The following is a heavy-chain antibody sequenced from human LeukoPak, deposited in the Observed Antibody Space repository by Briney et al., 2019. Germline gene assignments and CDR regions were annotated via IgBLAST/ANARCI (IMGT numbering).Heavy chain of an antibody. V-gene: IGHV1-69*04. CDR1: GGTFSSYA. Sequence: KISCKGSGGTFSSYAISWVRQAPGQGLEWMGRIIPIFGIANYAQKFQGRVTITADKSTSTAYMELSSLRSEDTAVYYCARPQPYSSGNNWFDPWGQGTLVTVSS. CDR2: IIPIFGIA. CDR3: ARPQPYSSGNNWFDP. D-gene: IGHD6-25*01. J-gene: IGHJ5*02.